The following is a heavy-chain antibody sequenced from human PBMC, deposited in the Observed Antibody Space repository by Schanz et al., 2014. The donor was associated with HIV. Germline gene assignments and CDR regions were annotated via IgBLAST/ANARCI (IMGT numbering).Heavy chain of an antibody. CDR1: GFTFSDYA. CDR2: IVSSGGDT. V-gene: IGHV3-23*01. J-gene: IGHJ1*01. CDR3: AKVGSWSEYFQH. D-gene: IGHD2-15*01. Sequence: EVQLLESGGGLVQPGGSPRLSCTTSGFTFSDYAMSWVRQAPGKGLEWVSAIVSSGGDTYYADFVEGRSTISRDNSKNTLYLQMHSLRAEDTAVYYCAKVGSWSEYFQHWGQGTLVIVSS.